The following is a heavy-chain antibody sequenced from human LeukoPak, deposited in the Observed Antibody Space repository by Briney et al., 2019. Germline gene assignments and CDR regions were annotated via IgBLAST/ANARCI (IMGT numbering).Heavy chain of an antibody. J-gene: IGHJ4*02. CDR3: VRNEGNYYDSSGYYYFDY. Sequence: PGGSLRLSYSASGFTFSSYAMHWVHQAPGKGLHKITAISTHGGSTYYADSVKGRFTISRDNSKNTLYLQMSSLRAEDTAVYYCVRNEGNYYDSSGYYYFDYWGQGTLVTVSS. D-gene: IGHD3-22*01. CDR1: GFTFSSYA. V-gene: IGHV3-64D*06. CDR2: ISTHGGST.